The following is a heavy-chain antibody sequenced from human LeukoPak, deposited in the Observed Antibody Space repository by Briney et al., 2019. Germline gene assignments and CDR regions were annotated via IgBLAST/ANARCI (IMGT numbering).Heavy chain of an antibody. Sequence: ASVKVSCKASGYTFTGYYMHWVRQAPGQGLEWMGWINPNSGGTNYAQKFQGRVTMTRDTSISTAYMELSRLRSDDTAVYYCARLTMDKYYYYYMDVWGKGTTVTVSS. J-gene: IGHJ6*03. CDR1: GYTFTGYY. V-gene: IGHV1-2*02. CDR3: ARLTMDKYYYYYMDV. D-gene: IGHD3-10*01. CDR2: INPNSGGT.